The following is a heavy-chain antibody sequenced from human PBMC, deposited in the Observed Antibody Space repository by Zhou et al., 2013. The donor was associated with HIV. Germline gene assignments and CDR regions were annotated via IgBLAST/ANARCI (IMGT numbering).Heavy chain of an antibody. CDR1: GGTFTIYD. J-gene: IGHJ6*03. CDR3: AREYSNTYYMDV. CDR2: SDGMVTTT. V-gene: IGHV1-69*14. Sequence: QVQLVQSGAEVKRPGSSVKVSCKASGGTFTIYDVSWVRQAPGQGLEWIGDSDGMVTTTNYAQKFQGRVTITADKSTSTAYMELSSLRSEDTAVYYCAREYSNTYYMDVWGKGTTVTVSS. D-gene: IGHD6-13*01.